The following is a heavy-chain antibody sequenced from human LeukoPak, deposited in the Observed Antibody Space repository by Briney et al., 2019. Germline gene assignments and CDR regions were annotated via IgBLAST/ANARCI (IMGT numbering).Heavy chain of an antibody. J-gene: IGHJ3*02. V-gene: IGHV1-18*01. CDR1: GYTFTKNG. Sequence: ASVKVSCKASGYTFTKNGISWVRQAPGQGLEWMGWISTYKGNTNYAQKLQGRVTMTTDTSTSTAYMELRSLRSDDTAVYYCARDVSHAFDIWCQGTMVTVSS. CDR2: ISTYKGNT. CDR3: ARDVSHAFDI. D-gene: IGHD2-8*01.